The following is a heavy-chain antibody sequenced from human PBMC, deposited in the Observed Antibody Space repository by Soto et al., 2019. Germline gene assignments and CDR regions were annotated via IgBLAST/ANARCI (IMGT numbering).Heavy chain of an antibody. CDR1: GYTFTSYY. Sequence: ASVKVSCKASGYTFTSYYMHWVRQAPGQGLEWMGIINPSGGSTSYAQKFQGRVTMTRDTSTSTVYMELSSLRSEDTAVYYCAREGPRDFWSGDYSAYYYGMDVWGQGATVTVSS. CDR3: AREGPRDFWSGDYSAYYYGMDV. J-gene: IGHJ6*02. CDR2: INPSGGST. V-gene: IGHV1-46*01. D-gene: IGHD3-3*01.